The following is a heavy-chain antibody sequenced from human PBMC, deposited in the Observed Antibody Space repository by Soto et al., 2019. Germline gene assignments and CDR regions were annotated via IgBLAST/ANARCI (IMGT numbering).Heavy chain of an antibody. CDR2: ISGSGGST. D-gene: IGHD4-17*01. J-gene: IGHJ4*02. V-gene: IGHV3-23*01. CDR1: GFTFSSYA. CDR3: AKDHDYGDYDDFDY. Sequence: PGGSLRLSCAASGFTFSSYAMSWVRQAPRKGLEWVSAISGSGGSTYYADSVKGRFTNSRDNSKNTLYLKLNSLRAEDTAVYYCAKDHDYGDYDDFDYWGQGTLVTVSS.